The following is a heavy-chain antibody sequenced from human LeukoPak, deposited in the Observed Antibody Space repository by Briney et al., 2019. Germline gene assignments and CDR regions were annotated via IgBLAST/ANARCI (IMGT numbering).Heavy chain of an antibody. Sequence: ASVKVSCKASGYTFTSYYMHWMRQAPGQGLELMGIINPTGGSTNYAQKFQGRVTMTRDTSTSTVYMELSSLSSEDTAVYYCARDPYSSGWYNWFDPWGQGTLVTVSS. J-gene: IGHJ5*02. CDR2: INPTGGST. CDR1: GYTFTSYY. V-gene: IGHV1-46*01. D-gene: IGHD6-19*01. CDR3: ARDPYSSGWYNWFDP.